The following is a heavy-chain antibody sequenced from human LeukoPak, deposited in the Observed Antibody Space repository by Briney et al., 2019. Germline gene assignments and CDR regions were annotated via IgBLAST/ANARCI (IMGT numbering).Heavy chain of an antibody. CDR3: AKDTLVGANGDDY. CDR1: GFTFSSYA. V-gene: IGHV3-23*01. CDR2: ISVSGGST. Sequence: PGGSLRLSCAASGFTFSSYAMSWVRQAPGKGLEWVSAISVSGGSTYYADSVKGRFTISRDNSKNTLCLQLNSHRAEDTAVSYCAKDTLVGANGDDYGGQGTLVTVSS. D-gene: IGHD1-26*01. J-gene: IGHJ4*02.